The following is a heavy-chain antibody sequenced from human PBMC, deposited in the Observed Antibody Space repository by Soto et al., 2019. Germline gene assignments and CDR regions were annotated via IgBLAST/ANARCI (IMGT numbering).Heavy chain of an antibody. J-gene: IGHJ3*02. CDR1: GCSISSGGYY. CDR2: IYYSGST. D-gene: IGHD6-19*01. V-gene: IGHV4-31*01. CDR3: AREYSSGWLLNAFDI. Sequence: QVQLQESGPGLVKPSQTLSLTCTVSGCSISSGGYYWSWIRQHPGKGLEWIGYIYYSGSTYYNPSLRCLVTISVDTSKIQFSLKLSSVTAADTAVYYCAREYSSGWLLNAFDIWGQGTMVTVSS.